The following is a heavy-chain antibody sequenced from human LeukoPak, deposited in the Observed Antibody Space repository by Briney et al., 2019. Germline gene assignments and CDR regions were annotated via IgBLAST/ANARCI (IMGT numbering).Heavy chain of an antibody. CDR3: AKDYGEAPGLFDY. Sequence: GGSLRLSCAASGFTFSSYAMSWVRQAPGKGLEWVAVISYDGSNKYYADSVKGRFTISRDNSKNTLYLQMNSLRAEDTAVYYCAKDYGEAPGLFDYRGQGTLVTVSS. V-gene: IGHV3-30*18. J-gene: IGHJ4*02. D-gene: IGHD4-17*01. CDR2: ISYDGSNK. CDR1: GFTFSSYA.